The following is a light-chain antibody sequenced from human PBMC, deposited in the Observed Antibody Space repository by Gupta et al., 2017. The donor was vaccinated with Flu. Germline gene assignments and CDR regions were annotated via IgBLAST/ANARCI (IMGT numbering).Light chain of an antibody. CDR1: SSNIGAGYD. CDR2: GTS. Sequence: TISCTGSSSNIGAGYDVHWYQQLPGTAPKLLIYGTSNRPSGVPDRFSGSKSGTSASLAITGLQAEDEADYYCQSYDSSLSGCVFGGGTKLTVL. J-gene: IGLJ3*02. CDR3: QSYDSSLSGCV. V-gene: IGLV1-40*01.